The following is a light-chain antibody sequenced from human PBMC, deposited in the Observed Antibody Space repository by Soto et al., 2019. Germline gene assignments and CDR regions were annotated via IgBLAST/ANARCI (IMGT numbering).Light chain of an antibody. J-gene: IGLJ2*01. V-gene: IGLV2-8*01. CDR3: SSYAGSDNVV. CDR1: SSDVGAYNY. CDR2: EVS. Sequence: QSALTQPPSASGSPGQSVTISCTGTSSDVGAYNYVSWYQQSPGKAPKLMIYEVSKRPSGVPYRFSGSKSGNTASLTLSGLQAEDEADYYCSSYAGSDNVVFGGGTKVTVL.